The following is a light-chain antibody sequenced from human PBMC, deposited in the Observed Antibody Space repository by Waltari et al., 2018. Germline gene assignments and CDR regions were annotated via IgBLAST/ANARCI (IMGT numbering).Light chain of an antibody. Sequence: QSALTQPPSASGSPGQSVTISCTGTRSDIGAYNYVSWYQQHPGKAPKFIMFEVTKRPPGVPDRFSGSKSGITASLTISGLQPEDEADYYCSSYAGSNYLVFGGGTKLTVL. V-gene: IGLV2-8*01. CDR2: EVT. CDR1: RSDIGAYNY. CDR3: SSYAGSNYLV. J-gene: IGLJ2*01.